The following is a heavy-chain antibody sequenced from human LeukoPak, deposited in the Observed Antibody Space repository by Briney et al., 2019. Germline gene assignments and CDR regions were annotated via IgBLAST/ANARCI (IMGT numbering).Heavy chain of an antibody. CDR2: VRNDENNK. J-gene: IGHJ4*02. CDR3: AKDPGKDGWSYFDP. Sequence: QTGGSLRLSCAASGFTFSNYGMHWFRQAPGKGLEWVAHVRNDENNKYYVDSVKGRFTISRDNSKSTLYLQMNSLRVEGTAVYFCAKDPGKDGWSYFDPWGQGTLVTVSS. V-gene: IGHV3-30*02. CDR1: GFTFSNYG. D-gene: IGHD5-24*01.